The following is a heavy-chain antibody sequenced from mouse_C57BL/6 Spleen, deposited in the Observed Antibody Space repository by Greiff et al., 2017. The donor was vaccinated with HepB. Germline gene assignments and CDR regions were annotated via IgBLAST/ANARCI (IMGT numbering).Heavy chain of an antibody. J-gene: IGHJ3*01. D-gene: IGHD6-1*01. CDR2: IDPEDGET. CDR3: ASARVPHAWFAY. CDR1: GFNIKDYY. Sequence: VQLQQSGAELVKPGASVKLSCTASGFNIKDYYMHWVKQRTEQGLEWIGRIDPEDGETKYAPKFKGKATITADTSSNTAYLHLSSLTSEDTAVSYCASARVPHAWFAYWGQGTLVTVSA. V-gene: IGHV14-2*01.